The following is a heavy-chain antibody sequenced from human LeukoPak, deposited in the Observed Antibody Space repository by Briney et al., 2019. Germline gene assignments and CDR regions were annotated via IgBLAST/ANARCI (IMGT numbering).Heavy chain of an antibody. CDR2: IYYSGST. J-gene: IGHJ5*02. Sequence: SETLSLTCTVSGGSISSYYWSWIRQPPGKGLEWIGYIYYSGSTNYNPSLKSRVTISVDTSKNQFSLKLSSLRSEDTAVYYCARGIGLSPFVDYYDSSGYSAPGNWFDPWGQGTLVTVSS. V-gene: IGHV4-59*01. D-gene: IGHD3-22*01. CDR3: ARGIGLSPFVDYYDSSGYSAPGNWFDP. CDR1: GGSISSYY.